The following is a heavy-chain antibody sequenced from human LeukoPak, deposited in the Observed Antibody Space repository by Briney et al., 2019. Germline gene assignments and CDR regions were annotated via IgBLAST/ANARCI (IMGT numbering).Heavy chain of an antibody. J-gene: IGHJ6*03. CDR1: GYSFTSYW. CDR3: ARRIAAAGTKYYYMDV. V-gene: IGHV5-51*01. Sequence: GESLKISCKGSGYSFTSYWIGWVRQMPGKGLEWMGIIYPGDSDTRYSPSFQGQVTISADKSISTAYLQWSSLKASDTAMYYCARRIAAAGTKYYYMDVWGKGTTVTVSS. D-gene: IGHD6-13*01. CDR2: IYPGDSDT.